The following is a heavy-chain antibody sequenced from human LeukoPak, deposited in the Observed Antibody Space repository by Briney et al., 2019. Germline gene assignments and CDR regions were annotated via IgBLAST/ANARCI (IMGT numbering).Heavy chain of an antibody. J-gene: IGHJ4*02. CDR2: ISFDGSNK. CDR3: AKRGVVIRVILVGFHKEAYYFDS. Sequence: GGSPRLSCAASGFTFSSYAMHWVRQAPGKGLEWVAVISFDGSNKYYADSVKGRFTISRDNSKNTLYLQMNSLRAEDTAVYFCAKRGVVIRVILVGFHKEAYYFDSWGQGALVTVSS. V-gene: IGHV3-30*07. D-gene: IGHD3-22*01. CDR1: GFTFSSYA.